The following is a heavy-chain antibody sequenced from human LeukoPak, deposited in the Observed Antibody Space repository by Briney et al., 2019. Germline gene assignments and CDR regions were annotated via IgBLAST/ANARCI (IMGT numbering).Heavy chain of an antibody. CDR3: ARADYYGSGSPDAFDI. J-gene: IGHJ3*02. V-gene: IGHV1-18*01. CDR1: GYTFTSYG. Sequence: GASVKVSCKASGYTFTSYGITWVRQAPGQGLEWMGWISNYNGDTTYAQNFQGRVTMATDISTRTAYMELRSLRSEDTAVYYCARADYYGSGSPDAFDICGQGTMVTVSS. CDR2: ISNYNGDT. D-gene: IGHD3-10*01.